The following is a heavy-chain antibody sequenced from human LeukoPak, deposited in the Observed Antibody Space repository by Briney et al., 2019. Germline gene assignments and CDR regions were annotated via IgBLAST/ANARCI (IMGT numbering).Heavy chain of an antibody. CDR3: ARDTGDGYTPPYYFYYMDV. Sequence: PGGSLRLSCEASGFIFSIYSMTWVRQAPGKGLEWVSFLSSNSTTIYYADSVPGRFAISRDNSRNTVYLQMNSLRAEDTAVYYCARDTGDGYTPPYYFYYMDVWGKGTTVTVSS. CDR2: LSSNSTTI. V-gene: IGHV3-48*01. CDR1: GFIFSIYS. J-gene: IGHJ6*03. D-gene: IGHD5-24*01.